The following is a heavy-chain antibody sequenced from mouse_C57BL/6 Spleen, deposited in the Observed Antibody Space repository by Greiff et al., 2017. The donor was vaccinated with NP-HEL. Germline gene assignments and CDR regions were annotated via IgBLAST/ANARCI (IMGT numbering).Heavy chain of an antibody. D-gene: IGHD1-1*01. Sequence: EVHLVESGAELVRPGASVKLSCTASGFNIKDDYMHWVKQRPEQGLEWIGWIDPENGDTEYASKFQGKATITADTSSNTAYLQLSSLTSEDTAVYYCTYGSTRPWGQGTTLTVSS. J-gene: IGHJ2*01. V-gene: IGHV14-4*01. CDR3: TYGSTRP. CDR1: GFNIKDDY. CDR2: IDPENGDT.